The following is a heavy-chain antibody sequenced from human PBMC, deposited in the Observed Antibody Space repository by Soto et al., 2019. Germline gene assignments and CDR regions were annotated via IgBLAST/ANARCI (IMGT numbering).Heavy chain of an antibody. J-gene: IGHJ6*02. D-gene: IGHD3-10*01. CDR3: ARDSVLLWFGESPDYYYGMDV. Sequence: AGGSLRLSCAASGFTFSSYSMNWVRQAPGKGLEWVSSISSSSSYIYYADSVKGRFTISRDNAKNSLYLQMNSLRAEDTAVYYCARDSVLLWFGESPDYYYGMDVWGQGTTVTVSS. V-gene: IGHV3-21*01. CDR2: ISSSSSYI. CDR1: GFTFSSYS.